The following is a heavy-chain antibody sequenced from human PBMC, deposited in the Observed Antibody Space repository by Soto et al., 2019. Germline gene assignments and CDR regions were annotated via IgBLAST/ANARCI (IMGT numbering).Heavy chain of an antibody. CDR1: GYSFHNSG. Sequence: QVQLVQSGPELKKPGASVKVSCKTSGYSFHNSGISWVRQAPGQGLEWMGWISVFNGYAHYAQKFQGRVIMTADTLTSTAYMELRGLRSDATAMYYCSKNGTTGFASWGQGTPVTVSS. V-gene: IGHV1-18*01. CDR3: SKNGTTGFAS. J-gene: IGHJ5*01. D-gene: IGHD1-1*01. CDR2: ISVFNGYA.